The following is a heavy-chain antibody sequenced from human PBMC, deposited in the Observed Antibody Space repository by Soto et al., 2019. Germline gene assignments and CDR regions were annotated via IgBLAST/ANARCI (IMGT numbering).Heavy chain of an antibody. CDR2: IRSKTNNYVT. J-gene: IGHJ4*02. V-gene: IGHV3-73*01. CDR3: TASPY. CDR1: GFTFSAAA. Sequence: GGSLRLSCVGSGFTFSAAAIHWVRQAPGQGLEWIGRIRSKTNNYVTAYSASVEGRFTLSRDDSRNTTYLEMQSLRVEDTAVYFCTASPYWGQGTLVTVS.